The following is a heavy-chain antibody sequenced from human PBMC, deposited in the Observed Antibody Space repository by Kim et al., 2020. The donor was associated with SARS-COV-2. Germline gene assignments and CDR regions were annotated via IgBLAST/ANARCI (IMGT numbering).Heavy chain of an antibody. D-gene: IGHD2-15*01. CDR1: GFTFSSYA. Sequence: GGSLRLSCAASGFTFSSYAMHWVRQAPGKGLEWVAVISYDGSNKYYADSVKGRFTISRDNSKNTLYLQMNSLRAEDTAVYYCARGGDIVVVVAVYFHYYGMDVWGQGTTVTVSS. CDR3: ARGGDIVVVVAVYFHYYGMDV. J-gene: IGHJ6*02. V-gene: IGHV3-30*04. CDR2: ISYDGSNK.